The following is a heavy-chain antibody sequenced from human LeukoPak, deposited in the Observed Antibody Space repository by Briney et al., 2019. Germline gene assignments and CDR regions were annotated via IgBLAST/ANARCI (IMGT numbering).Heavy chain of an antibody. D-gene: IGHD6-13*01. Sequence: GGSLRLSCAASGFTFSSYEMNWVRQAPGKGLEWVSYISSSGSTIYYADSVKGRFTISRDNSKNTLYLQMNSLRAEDTAVYYCAKRNSSSWGGFDYWGQGTLVTVSS. CDR1: GFTFSSYE. J-gene: IGHJ4*02. CDR3: AKRNSSSWGGFDY. CDR2: ISSSGSTI. V-gene: IGHV3-48*03.